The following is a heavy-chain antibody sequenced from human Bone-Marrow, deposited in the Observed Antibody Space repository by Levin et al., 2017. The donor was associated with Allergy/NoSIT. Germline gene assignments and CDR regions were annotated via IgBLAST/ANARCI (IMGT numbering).Heavy chain of an antibody. D-gene: IGHD2-15*01. CDR3: ARTLGYCSGDGCYYYFDY. CDR2: IDQSGNT. Sequence: SETLSLTCAVSNYSISSGFHWGWIRQPPGKGLEWIGSIDQSGNTYYNPSLKSRVTISVDTSKNQFSLRLTSVSAADTAVYYCARTLGYCSGDGCYYYFDYWGQGTLVTVSS. V-gene: IGHV4-38-2*01. CDR1: NYSISSGFH. J-gene: IGHJ4*02.